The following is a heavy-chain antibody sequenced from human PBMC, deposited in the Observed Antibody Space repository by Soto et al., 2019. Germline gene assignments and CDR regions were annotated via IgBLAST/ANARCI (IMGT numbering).Heavy chain of an antibody. CDR1: GGSISSYY. Sequence: SETLSLTCTVSGGSISSYYWSWIRQPPGKGLEWIGYIYYSGSTNYNPSLKSRVTISVDTSKNQFSLKLSSVTAADTAVYYCARDFAPFHLEMATIREDAFDIWGQGTMVTISS. J-gene: IGHJ3*02. D-gene: IGHD5-12*01. CDR2: IYYSGST. V-gene: IGHV4-59*01. CDR3: ARDFAPFHLEMATIREDAFDI.